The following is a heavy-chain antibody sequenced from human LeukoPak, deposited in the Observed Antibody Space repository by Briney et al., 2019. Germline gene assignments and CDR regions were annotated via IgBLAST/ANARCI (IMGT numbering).Heavy chain of an antibody. Sequence: PSETLSLTCTVSGYSISSGYYWGWIRQPPGKGLEWIGYIYYSGSTNYNPSLKSRVTISLDTSKNQFSLKLSSVTAADTAVYYCARTRYYYNSRSYGAPYYFDYWGQGTLVTVSS. V-gene: IGHV4-61*01. CDR3: ARTRYYYNSRSYGAPYYFDY. CDR1: GYSISSGYY. D-gene: IGHD3-10*01. CDR2: IYYSGST. J-gene: IGHJ4*02.